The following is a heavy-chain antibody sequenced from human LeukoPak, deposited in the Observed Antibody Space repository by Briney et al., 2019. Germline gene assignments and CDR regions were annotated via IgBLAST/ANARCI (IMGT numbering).Heavy chain of an antibody. Sequence: ASVKVACKAYGYTFTSYYMHWVRQAPGQGLEGMGIINPSGGSTSYAQKFQGRVTMTRDTSTSTVYMELSSLRSEDTAVYYCARDVVGATDWFDPWGQGTLVTVSS. CDR2: INPSGGST. CDR3: ARDVVGATDWFDP. J-gene: IGHJ5*02. CDR1: GYTFTSYY. V-gene: IGHV1-46*01. D-gene: IGHD1-26*01.